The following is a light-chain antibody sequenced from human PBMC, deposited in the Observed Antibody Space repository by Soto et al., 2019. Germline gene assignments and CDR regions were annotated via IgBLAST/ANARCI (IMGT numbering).Light chain of an antibody. Sequence: EIVLTQSPDTLSLSPGERATLSCRARQGVDRSYLAWYQQKPGQPPRLLMYGASNRLTGVPDRFSGSGSGTDFTLTISRLEPEDFAVYYCQKYGSSPRFGQGTKVELK. CDR2: GAS. CDR1: QGVDRSY. J-gene: IGKJ1*01. V-gene: IGKV3-20*01. CDR3: QKYGSSPR.